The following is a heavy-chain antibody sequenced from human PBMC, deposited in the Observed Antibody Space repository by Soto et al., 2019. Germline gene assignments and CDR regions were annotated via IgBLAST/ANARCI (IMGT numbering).Heavy chain of an antibody. V-gene: IGHV1-69*06. J-gene: IGHJ4*02. Sequence: GASVKVSCKASGGTFSSYAISWVRQAPGQGLEWMGGIIPIFGTANYAQKFQGRVTITADKSTSTAYMELSSLRSEDTAVYYCASAAVTGTAGLDFWGQGTQVTVSS. D-gene: IGHD6-19*01. CDR3: ASAAVTGTAGLDF. CDR2: IIPIFGTA. CDR1: GGTFSSYA.